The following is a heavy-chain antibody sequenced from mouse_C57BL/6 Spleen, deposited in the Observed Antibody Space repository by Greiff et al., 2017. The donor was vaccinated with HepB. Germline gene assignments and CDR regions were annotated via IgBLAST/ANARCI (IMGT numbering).Heavy chain of an antibody. CDR3: ARSLLLRTSLEY. J-gene: IGHJ2*01. Sequence: QVQLQQPGAELVKPGASVKLSCKASGYTFTSYWMHWVKQRPGQGLEWIGMIHPNSGSTNYNEKFKSKATLTVDKSSSTAYMQRSSLTSEDSAVYYCARSLLLRTSLEYWGQGTTLTVSS. CDR1: GYTFTSYW. V-gene: IGHV1-64*01. D-gene: IGHD1-1*01. CDR2: IHPNSGST.